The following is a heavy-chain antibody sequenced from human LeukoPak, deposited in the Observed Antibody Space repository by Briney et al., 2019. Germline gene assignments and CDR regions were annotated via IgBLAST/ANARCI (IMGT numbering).Heavy chain of an antibody. CDR2: VTHSGSA. CDR3: ARGSPTEYYDGSGYYYFDS. J-gene: IGHJ4*02. V-gene: IGHV4-39*07. CDR1: GGSITSSSYY. D-gene: IGHD3-22*01. Sequence: SETLSLTCTVSGGSITSSSYYWGWIRQPPGKRLEWIGEVTHSGSANYNTSLKGRVTMSVDTSKIQFSLKLSSVTAADTAMYYCARGSPTEYYDGSGYYYFDSWGQGTLVTVAS.